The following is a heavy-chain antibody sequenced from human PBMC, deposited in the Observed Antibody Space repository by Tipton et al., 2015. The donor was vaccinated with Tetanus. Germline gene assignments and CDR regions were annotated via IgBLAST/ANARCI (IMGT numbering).Heavy chain of an antibody. Sequence: TLSLPCTVSGVSVMSGEYFWSWVRHLPGKGLEAIGNTQFSGGTYYDPSLKSRATISIDMSKNQFSLKLTSVTAADTAVYFCARDFRGNGDGWYWDYWGQGTLVTVSS. CDR3: ARDFRGNGDGWYWDY. D-gene: IGHD6-19*01. V-gene: IGHV4-31*03. CDR1: GVSVMSGEYF. CDR2: TQFSGGT. J-gene: IGHJ4*02.